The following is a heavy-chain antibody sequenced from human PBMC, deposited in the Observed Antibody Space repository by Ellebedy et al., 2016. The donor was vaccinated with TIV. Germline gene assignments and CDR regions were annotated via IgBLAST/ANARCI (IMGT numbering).Heavy chain of an antibody. Sequence: AASVTVSCKASGYTFTGHYIHWLRQAPGQGLEWMGWIAANTGGTYYAQKFQGWVTMTRDTSISTAYIEVTRLKSHDTAMYYCARGAAVATNVPDHWGQGTLVTVSS. V-gene: IGHV1-2*04. CDR3: ARGAAVATNVPDH. D-gene: IGHD6-19*01. CDR1: GYTFTGHY. J-gene: IGHJ4*02. CDR2: IAANTGGT.